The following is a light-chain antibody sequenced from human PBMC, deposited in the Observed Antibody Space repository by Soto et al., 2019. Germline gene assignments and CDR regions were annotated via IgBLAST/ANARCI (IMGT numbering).Light chain of an antibody. CDR2: AAS. J-gene: IGKJ2*01. CDR3: QHYYNWPQYT. Sequence: EIVLTQSPVTLSVSPGERATLSCRTNQNIDNKLAWYQQKPGQTPRLLIFAASTRATGIPARFSGSGSGTEFTLTISSLQAVDFALYYCQHYYNWPQYTFGQGIKLEIE. CDR1: QNIDNK. V-gene: IGKV3-15*01.